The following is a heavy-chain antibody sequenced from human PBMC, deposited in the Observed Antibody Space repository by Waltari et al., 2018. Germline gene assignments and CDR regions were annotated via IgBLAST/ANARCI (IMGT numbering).Heavy chain of an antibody. D-gene: IGHD6-19*01. CDR3: ARCSRSGWYESFDP. J-gene: IGHJ5*02. CDR1: GGSISSGGYY. V-gene: IGHV4-61*02. CDR2: IYASGGT. Sequence: QVQLQESGPGLVKPSQTLSLTCTVSGGSISSGGYYWSWIRQPAGKGLEWIGRIYASGGTNYNPSLKSRVTISVDTSNNQFSLKLSSVTAADTALYYCARCSRSGWYESFDPWGQGTLVTVSS.